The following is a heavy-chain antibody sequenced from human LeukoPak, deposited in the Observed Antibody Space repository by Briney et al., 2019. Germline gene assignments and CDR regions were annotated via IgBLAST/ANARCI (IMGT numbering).Heavy chain of an antibody. CDR1: GFTFSSYA. V-gene: IGHV3-23*01. Sequence: GGSLRLPCAASGFTFSSYAMSWVRQAPGKGLVWVSAISGSGGSTYYADSVKGRFTISRDNTKNTRYLQMNILRAEDTALYYCEKDLGHGYWGQGTLVTVSS. J-gene: IGHJ4*02. CDR2: ISGSGGST. CDR3: EKDLGHGY.